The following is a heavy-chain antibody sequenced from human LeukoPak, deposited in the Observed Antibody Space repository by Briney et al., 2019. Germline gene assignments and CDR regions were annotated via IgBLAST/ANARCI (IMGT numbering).Heavy chain of an antibody. CDR3: ARGPYCSGGSCYLFDY. J-gene: IGHJ4*02. CDR1: GGSISSYY. D-gene: IGHD2-15*01. CDR2: IYYSGST. V-gene: IGHV4-59*01. Sequence: PSETLSLTCTVSGGSISSYYWSWIRQPPGKGLEWIGYIYYSGSTNYNPSLKSRVTISVDTSKNQFSLKLSSVTAADTAAYYCARGPYCSGGSCYLFDYWGQGTLVTVSS.